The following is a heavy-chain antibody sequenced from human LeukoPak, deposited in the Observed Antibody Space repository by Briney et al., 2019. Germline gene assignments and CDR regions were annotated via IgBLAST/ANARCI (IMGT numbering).Heavy chain of an antibody. CDR1: GGSISGSLSSYY. J-gene: IGHJ3*02. Sequence: SETLSLTCTVSGGSISGSLSSYYWSWIRQPPGKGLEWIGYMYDSGSTNYNPSLKSRVTISVDTSKNQFSLKLSSVTAADTAVYHCARRYCGGGGSCYSAFNIWGQGTMVTVSS. CDR2: MYDSGST. V-gene: IGHV4-59*08. D-gene: IGHD2-15*01. CDR3: ARRYCGGGGSCYSAFNI.